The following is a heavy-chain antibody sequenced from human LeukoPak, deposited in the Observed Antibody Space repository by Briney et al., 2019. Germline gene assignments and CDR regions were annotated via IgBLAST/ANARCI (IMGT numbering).Heavy chain of an antibody. CDR3: ARALVPYYYDSSGYYYLDY. V-gene: IGHV1-69*06. Sequence: HWASVKVSCTASGGTFSSYAISWVRQAPGQGLEWMGGIIPIFGTANYAQKFQGRVTITADKSTSTAYMELSSLRSEDTAVYYCARALVPYYYDSSGYYYLDYWGQGTLVTVPS. CDR2: IIPIFGTA. CDR1: GGTFSSYA. D-gene: IGHD3-22*01. J-gene: IGHJ4*02.